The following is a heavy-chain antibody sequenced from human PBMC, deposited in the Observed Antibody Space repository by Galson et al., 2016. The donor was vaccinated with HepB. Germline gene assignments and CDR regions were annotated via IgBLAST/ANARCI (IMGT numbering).Heavy chain of an antibody. J-gene: IGHJ3*02. D-gene: IGHD3-22*01. Sequence: SLRLSCAASGFTFSSYDMHWVRQAPGKGLEWVAVISYDGSNKYYADSVKGRFTISRDNSKNTLYLQMNSLRAEDTAVYYCAKTFSITMIWAFDIWGQGTLVTVSS. CDR2: ISYDGSNK. CDR1: GFTFSSYD. CDR3: AKTFSITMIWAFDI. V-gene: IGHV3-30*18.